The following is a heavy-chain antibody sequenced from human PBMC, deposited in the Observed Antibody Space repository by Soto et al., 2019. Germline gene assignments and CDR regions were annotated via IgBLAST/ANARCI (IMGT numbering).Heavy chain of an antibody. CDR3: ARGRYYGSGSYSFDY. D-gene: IGHD3-10*01. J-gene: IGHJ4*02. V-gene: IGHV4-34*01. CDR2: INHSGST. Sequence: SETLSLTCAVYGGSFSGYYWSWIRQPPGKGLEWIGEINHSGSTNYNPSLKSRVTISVDTSKNQFSLKLSSVTAADTAVYYCARGRYYGSGSYSFDYWGQGTLVTVSS. CDR1: GGSFSGYY.